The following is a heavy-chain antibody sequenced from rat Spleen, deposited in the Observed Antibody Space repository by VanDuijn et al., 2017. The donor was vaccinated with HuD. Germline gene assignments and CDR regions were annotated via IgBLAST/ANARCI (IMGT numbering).Heavy chain of an antibody. CDR3: TTENYWFAY. V-gene: IGHV5-7*01. Sequence: EVQLVESDGGSVQPGRSLKLSCAGSGFTFSDYYMAWVRQAPKKGPEWVAAISFDGSTTYYRDSVKGRFTISRDNTKSTLYLHMNSLRSEDTDTYYCTTENYWFAYWGQGTLVTVSS. D-gene: IGHD1-10*01. J-gene: IGHJ3*01. CDR1: GFTFSDYY. CDR2: ISFDGSTT.